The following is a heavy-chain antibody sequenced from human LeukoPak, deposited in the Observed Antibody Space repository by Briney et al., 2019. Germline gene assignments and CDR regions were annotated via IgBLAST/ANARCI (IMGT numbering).Heavy chain of an antibody. D-gene: IGHD3-22*01. CDR1: GLTVSSNY. V-gene: IGHV3-66*04. CDR3: ARHRDYYDT. J-gene: IGHJ4*01. Sequence: GGSLRLSCAISGLTVSSNYMNWVRQAPGKGLEWVSVIFSDGSAYYADSVKGRFTISRDNSKNTLYLQLNSLRAEDTAVYYCARHRDYYDTWGRGTLVTVSS. CDR2: IFSDGSA.